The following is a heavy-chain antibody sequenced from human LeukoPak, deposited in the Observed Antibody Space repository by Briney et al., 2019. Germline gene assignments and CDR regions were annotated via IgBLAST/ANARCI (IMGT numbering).Heavy chain of an antibody. D-gene: IGHD3-22*01. V-gene: IGHV3-20*04. Sequence: GGSLRLSCAASGFTFDDYGMSWVRQAPEKGLEWVSGINWNGGSTGYADSVKGRFTISRDNAKNSLYLQMNSLRAEDTALYYCARVRRDYYDSSGPLDYWGQGTLVTVSS. CDR3: ARVRRDYYDSSGPLDY. CDR2: INWNGGST. J-gene: IGHJ4*02. CDR1: GFTFDDYG.